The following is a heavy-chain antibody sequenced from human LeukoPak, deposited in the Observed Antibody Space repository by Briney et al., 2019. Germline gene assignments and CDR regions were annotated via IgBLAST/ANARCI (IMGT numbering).Heavy chain of an antibody. D-gene: IGHD6-19*01. V-gene: IGHV1-69*04. Sequence: SVKVSCKASGGTFSSYAISWVRQAPGQGREWMGRIIPILGIANYAQKFQGRVTITADKSTSTAYMELSSLSSEDTAVYYCARDSIAVAGDDFDYWGQGTLVTVSS. CDR3: ARDSIAVAGDDFDY. CDR1: GGTFSSYA. CDR2: IIPILGIA. J-gene: IGHJ4*02.